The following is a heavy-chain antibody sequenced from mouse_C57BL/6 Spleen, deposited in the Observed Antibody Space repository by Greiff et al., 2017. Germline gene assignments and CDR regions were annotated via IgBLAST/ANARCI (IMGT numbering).Heavy chain of an antibody. CDR2: INPNNGGT. Sequence: EVKVVESGPELVKPGASVKMSCKASGYTFTDYNMHWVKQSHGKSLEWIGYINPNNGGTSYNQKFKGKATLTVNKSSSTAYMELRSLTSEDAAVYYCARGSIYYGNYWGQGTTLTVSS. V-gene: IGHV1-22*01. CDR3: ARGSIYYGNY. J-gene: IGHJ2*01. CDR1: GYTFTDYN. D-gene: IGHD2-1*01.